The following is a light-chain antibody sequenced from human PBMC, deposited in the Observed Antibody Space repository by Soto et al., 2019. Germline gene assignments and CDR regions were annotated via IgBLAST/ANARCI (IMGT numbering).Light chain of an antibody. CDR1: QSVSTY. CDR3: QQYGSSPGT. V-gene: IGKV3-20*01. Sequence: EIVLTQSPATLSLSPGERATLSCSARQSVSTYLAWYQQRPGQAPRLLIYRASSRATGIPDRFSGSGSGTDFTLTISILQPEDFAAYYCQQYGSSPGTFGQGTKVDIK. J-gene: IGKJ1*01. CDR2: RAS.